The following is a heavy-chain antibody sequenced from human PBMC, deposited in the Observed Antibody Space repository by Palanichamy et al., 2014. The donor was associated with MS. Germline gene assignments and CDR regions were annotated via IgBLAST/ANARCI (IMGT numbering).Heavy chain of an antibody. J-gene: IGHJ4*02. CDR1: GFTFSNYG. V-gene: IGHV3-30*02. CDR2: IRYDGNNK. CDR3: AKERCNYGSGTYCAFDY. Sequence: QVQLVESGGGVVQPGGSLRLSCAASGFTFSNYGVHWVRQAPGKGLEWVTFIRYDGNNKYYADSVKGRFTVSRDNSKNTVYLQMNNLRAEDTAVYHCAKERCNYGSGTYCAFDYRGQGTLVTVSS. D-gene: IGHD3-10*01.